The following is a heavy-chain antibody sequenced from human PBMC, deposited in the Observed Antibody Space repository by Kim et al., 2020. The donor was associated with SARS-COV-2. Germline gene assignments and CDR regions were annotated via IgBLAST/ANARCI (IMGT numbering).Heavy chain of an antibody. D-gene: IGHD1-26*01. CDR2: GSGGTT. J-gene: IGHJ6*02. V-gene: IGHV3-23*01. CDR3: AKGWAV. Sequence: GSGGTTKYADSVKGRFTNSRDISRDTLYLQMNSLRAEDTAVYYCAKGWAVWGQGTAVTVSS.